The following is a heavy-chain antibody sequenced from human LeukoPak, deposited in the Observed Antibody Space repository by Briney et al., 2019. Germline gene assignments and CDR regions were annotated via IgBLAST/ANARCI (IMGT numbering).Heavy chain of an antibody. V-gene: IGHV3-15*05. CDR2: IKSNTDGGTT. Sequence: PGGSLRLSCAASGFTFSKSWMGWVRQAPGKGLEWVGRIKSNTDGGTTDYAAPVKGRFTISRDDSKNTLYIQMNSLKAEDTAVCYCTINCTYETLADSWGQGTLVTVSS. J-gene: IGHJ5*01. CDR1: GFTFSKSW. CDR3: TINCTYETLADS. D-gene: IGHD2-8*01.